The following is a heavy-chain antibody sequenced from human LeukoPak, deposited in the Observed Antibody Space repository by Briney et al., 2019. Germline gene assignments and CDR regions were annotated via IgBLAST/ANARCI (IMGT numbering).Heavy chain of an antibody. D-gene: IGHD3-22*01. V-gene: IGHV1-8*01. CDR2: MNPNSGNT. CDR3: ARGVVYRGITMIVVANYYMDV. Sequence: GASVKVSCKASGYTFTSYDINWVRQATGQGLEWMGWMNPNSGNTGYAQKFQGRVTMTRNTSISTAYMELSSLRSEDTAVYYCARGVVYRGITMIVVANYYMDVWGKGTTVTISS. CDR1: GYTFTSYD. J-gene: IGHJ6*03.